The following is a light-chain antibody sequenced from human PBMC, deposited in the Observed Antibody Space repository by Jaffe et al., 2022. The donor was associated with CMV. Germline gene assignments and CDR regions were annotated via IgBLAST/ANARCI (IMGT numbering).Light chain of an antibody. J-gene: IGLJ2*01. V-gene: IGLV3-25*03. CDR2: NDS. Sequence: SDELTQPPSVSVSPGQTARITCSGDTLPKQYAYWYQQKSGQAPVLVIYNDSERPSGIPERFSGSTSGTTVTLTISGVQAEDEADYYCQSANNRDLIFGGGTKLTVL. CDR3: QSANNRDLI. CDR1: TLPKQY.